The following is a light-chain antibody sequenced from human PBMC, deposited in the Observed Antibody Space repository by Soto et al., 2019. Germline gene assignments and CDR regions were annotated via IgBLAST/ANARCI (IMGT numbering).Light chain of an antibody. CDR3: CSHAGTVAYV. CDR1: TSGVCGYKL. J-gene: IGLJ1*01. CDR2: EVN. V-gene: IGLV2-23*02. Sequence: SVVPQPRPVSRSPGQSVTQSCPGTTSGVCGYKLVSWYQQHPGKAPKLIICEVNTRPSGISNRFSGSKSGDTASLTISGLQAEDEADYFCCSHAGTVAYVFGTGTKVTVL.